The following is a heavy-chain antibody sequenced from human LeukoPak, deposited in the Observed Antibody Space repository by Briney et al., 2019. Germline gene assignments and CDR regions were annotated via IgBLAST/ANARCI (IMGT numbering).Heavy chain of an antibody. CDR3: ARDLRSSIAVLYYYYYYMDV. J-gene: IGHJ6*03. D-gene: IGHD6-6*01. Sequence: GGSLRLSCAAFGFTFDDYGMSWVRQAPGKGLEWVSGINWNGGSTGYADSVKGRFTISRDNAKNSLYLQMNSLRAEDTAVYYCARDLRSSIAVLYYYYYYMDVWGKGTTVTISS. CDR2: INWNGGST. V-gene: IGHV3-20*04. CDR1: GFTFDDYG.